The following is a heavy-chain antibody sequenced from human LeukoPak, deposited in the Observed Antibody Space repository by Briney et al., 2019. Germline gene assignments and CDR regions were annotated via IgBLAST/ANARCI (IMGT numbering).Heavy chain of an antibody. CDR3: ARDGFRMARGVIGWFDP. CDR2: ISYDGSNK. Sequence: GGSLRLSCAASGFTFSSYAMHWVRQAPGKGLEWVAVISYDGSNKYYADSVKGRFTISRDNSKNTLYLQMNSLRAEDTAVYYCARDGFRMARGVIGWFDPWGQGTLVTVSS. CDR1: GFTFSSYA. D-gene: IGHD3-10*01. J-gene: IGHJ5*02. V-gene: IGHV3-30*04.